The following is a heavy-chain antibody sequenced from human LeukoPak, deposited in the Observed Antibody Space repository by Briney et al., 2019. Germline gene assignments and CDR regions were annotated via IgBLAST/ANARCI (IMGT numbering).Heavy chain of an antibody. J-gene: IGHJ5*02. D-gene: IGHD3-22*01. CDR2: INHSGST. Sequence: SETLSLTCAVYGGSFSGYYWSWIRQPPGKGLEWIGEINHSGSTNYNPSLKSRVTISVDTSKNQFSLKLSSVTAADTAVYYCARYYDSRGNWFDPWGQGTLVTVSS. V-gene: IGHV4-34*01. CDR1: GGSFSGYY. CDR3: ARYYDSRGNWFDP.